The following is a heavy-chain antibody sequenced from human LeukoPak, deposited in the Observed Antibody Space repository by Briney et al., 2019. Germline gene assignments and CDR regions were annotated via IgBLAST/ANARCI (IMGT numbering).Heavy chain of an antibody. CDR3: ARRLRIGAAEWFDP. CDR1: SGSVRSNYYS. D-gene: IGHD2-15*01. J-gene: IGHJ5*02. Sequence: SETLSLTCSVSSGSVRSNYYSWAWIRRAPGKGLEWVGGLDDSGNTYYNPSLKSRLTMSVDTSKNHFSLNLKPVAAADTSVYYCARRLRIGAAEWFDPWGQGIMVTVSS. V-gene: IGHV4-39*02. CDR2: LDDSGNT.